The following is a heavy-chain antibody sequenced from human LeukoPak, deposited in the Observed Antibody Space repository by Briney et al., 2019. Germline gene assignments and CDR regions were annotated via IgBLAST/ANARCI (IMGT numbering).Heavy chain of an antibody. CDR2: IKQDGSEE. Sequence: SGGSLRLSCAASGFTYSNYWMSWVRQAPGKGLAWVANIKQDGSEEYYVDSVKGRFTISRDNAKNSLYLQMNSLRAEDTAVYYCAKDPSISSGYSSGWYDYWGQGTLVTVSS. CDR3: AKDPSISSGYSSGWYDY. CDR1: GFTYSNYW. D-gene: IGHD6-19*01. J-gene: IGHJ4*02. V-gene: IGHV3-7*01.